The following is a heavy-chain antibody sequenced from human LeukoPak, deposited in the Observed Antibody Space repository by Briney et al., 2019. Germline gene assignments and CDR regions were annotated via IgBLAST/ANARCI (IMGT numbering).Heavy chain of an antibody. V-gene: IGHV3-30*02. CDR3: TKVRLLGALDDAFDV. J-gene: IGHJ3*01. CDR2: IRHDGTNK. D-gene: IGHD7-27*01. Sequence: GGSLRLSCAASGFPFSSFAMHWVRQAPGKGLEWVAFIRHDGTNKYHSNSVQGRFTISRDNSRNTVYLQLNSLRPGDTAVYYCTKVRLLGALDDAFDVWGQGTTVTVSS. CDR1: GFPFSSFA.